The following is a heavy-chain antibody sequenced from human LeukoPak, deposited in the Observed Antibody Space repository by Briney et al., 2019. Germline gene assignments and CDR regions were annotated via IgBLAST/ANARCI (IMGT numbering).Heavy chain of an antibody. Sequence: ASVKVSCKASGYTFTSYGISWVRQAPGQELEWMGWISAYNGNTNYSQKLHDRVTMTTDTSTSTAYMEVRSLRSDDTAVYYCARVAYYYDSSGYFYWGQGTLATVSS. CDR2: ISAYNGNT. CDR1: GYTFTSYG. D-gene: IGHD3-22*01. J-gene: IGHJ4*02. V-gene: IGHV1-18*01. CDR3: ARVAYYYDSSGYFY.